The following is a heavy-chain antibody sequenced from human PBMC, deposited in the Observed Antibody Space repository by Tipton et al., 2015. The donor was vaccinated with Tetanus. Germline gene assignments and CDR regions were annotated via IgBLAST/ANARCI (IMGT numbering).Heavy chain of an antibody. CDR2: IYNSGNT. J-gene: IGHJ4*02. Sequence: TLSLTCTVSGTSISRSSHYWTWIRQPPGNGLEWIGYIYNSGNTNYNPSLKSRVTISVDTSKNQFSLKLNSVTAADTAVYYCARGRDGYNYPFDYWGQGTLVIVSS. CDR3: ARGRDGYNYPFDY. V-gene: IGHV4-61*01. CDR1: GTSISRSSHY. D-gene: IGHD5-24*01.